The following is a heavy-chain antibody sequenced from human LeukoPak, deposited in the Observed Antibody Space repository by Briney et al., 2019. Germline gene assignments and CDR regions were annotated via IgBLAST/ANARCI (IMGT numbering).Heavy chain of an antibody. CDR3: AKDRDGGSTTTAKGFDY. V-gene: IGHV3-23*01. D-gene: IGHD1-1*01. CDR2: ISISGGRS. J-gene: IGHJ4*02. Sequence: GGSLRLSCAASGFTFSNYGMSWVRQAPGKGLEWVSGISISGGRSYYADAVRGRFTISRDNYKNTLYLQMNSLRVEDSAIYYCAKDRDGGSTTTAKGFDYWGQGTLVTVSS. CDR1: GFTFSNYG.